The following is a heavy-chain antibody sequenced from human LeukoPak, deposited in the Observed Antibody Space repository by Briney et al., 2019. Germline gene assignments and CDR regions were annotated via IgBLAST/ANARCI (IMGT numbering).Heavy chain of an antibody. CDR2: ISSSSSYI. D-gene: IGHD3-22*01. CDR1: GFTLSSYS. CDR3: AREGYYYDSSGYYYSTSFDY. V-gene: IGHV3-21*01. Sequence: GGSLRLSCAASGFTLSSYSMNWVRQAPGKGLEWVSSISSSSSYIYYADSVKGRFTISRDNAKNSLYLQMNSLRAEDTAVYYCAREGYYYDSSGYYYSTSFDYWGQGTLVTVSS. J-gene: IGHJ4*02.